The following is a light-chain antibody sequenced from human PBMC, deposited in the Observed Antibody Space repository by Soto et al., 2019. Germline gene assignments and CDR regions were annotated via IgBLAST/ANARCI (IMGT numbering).Light chain of an antibody. Sequence: DIQMTQSPSSLSASVGDRVTITCQASQDINNYLNWYQQKPGKAPKLLIYAASSLQSGVPSRFSGSGSGTDFTLTISSLQPEDFATYYCQQSYSTRWTFGQGTKV. CDR1: QDINNY. CDR3: QQSYSTRWT. V-gene: IGKV1-39*01. J-gene: IGKJ1*01. CDR2: AAS.